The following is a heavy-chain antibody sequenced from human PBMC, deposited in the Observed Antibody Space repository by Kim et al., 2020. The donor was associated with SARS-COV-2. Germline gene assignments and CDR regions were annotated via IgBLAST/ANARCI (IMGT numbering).Heavy chain of an antibody. Sequence: DGGNTDYAAPVKGRFTISREDSKNTLYLQMNSLKTEDTAVYYCTTDSSAPWGQGTLVTVSS. CDR3: TTDSSAP. CDR2: DGGNT. J-gene: IGHJ5*02. D-gene: IGHD3-22*01. V-gene: IGHV3-15*01.